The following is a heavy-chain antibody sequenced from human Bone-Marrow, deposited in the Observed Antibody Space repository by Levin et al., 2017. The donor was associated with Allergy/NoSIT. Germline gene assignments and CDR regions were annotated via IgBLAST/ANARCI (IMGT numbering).Heavy chain of an antibody. J-gene: IGHJ4*02. V-gene: IGHV5-51*01. CDR3: ARTVTSVTEADY. Sequence: KVSCKGSGYSFTSFWIGWVRQMPGKGLDWMGIIYPSDSDTRYSPSFQGQVTISFDKSISTAYLQWSSLKASDTAMYYCARTVTSVTEADYWGQGTLVTVSS. CDR1: GYSFTSFW. D-gene: IGHD4-17*01. CDR2: IYPSDSDT.